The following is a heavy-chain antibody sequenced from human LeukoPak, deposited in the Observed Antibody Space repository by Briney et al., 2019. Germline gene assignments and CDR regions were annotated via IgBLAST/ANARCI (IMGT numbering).Heavy chain of an antibody. Sequence: ASVKVSCKAPGYTFTSYYMHWVRQAPGQGLEWMGIINPSGGSTSYAQKFQGRVTMTRDTSTSTVYMELSSLRSEDTAVYYCARAHPYYDILTALLTVGAFDIWGQGTMVTVSS. CDR1: GYTFTSYY. CDR3: ARAHPYYDILTALLTVGAFDI. J-gene: IGHJ3*02. V-gene: IGHV1-46*01. D-gene: IGHD3-9*01. CDR2: INPSGGST.